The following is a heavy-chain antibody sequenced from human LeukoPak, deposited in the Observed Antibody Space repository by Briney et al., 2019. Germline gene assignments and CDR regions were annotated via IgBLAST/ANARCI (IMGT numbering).Heavy chain of an antibody. J-gene: IGHJ4*02. CDR3: ARDQYDTWSRRGNFDS. Sequence: GGSLRLSCAASGFIFSNYWMTWVRQAPGKGLEWVANIKEDGSEIYYVDSVKGRFTISRDNTKNSLYLQMNSLRAEDTAVFYCARDQYDTWSRRGNFDSWGQGTLVIVSS. CDR1: GFIFSNYW. D-gene: IGHD3-3*01. V-gene: IGHV3-7*03. CDR2: IKEDGSEI.